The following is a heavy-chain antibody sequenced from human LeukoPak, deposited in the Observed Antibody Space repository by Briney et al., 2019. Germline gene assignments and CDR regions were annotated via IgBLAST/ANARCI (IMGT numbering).Heavy chain of an antibody. CDR3: AKGVLQVD. Sequence: GGSMTLSCAASAFTLSSNYMMWVRQAPGKGLEWVSVIYSGGSTYYDNSVKGRFTISRDNSKNTLYLQMNSLSPEDTAVYYCAKGVLQVDWGLGTLVTVSS. CDR2: IYSGGST. J-gene: IGHJ4*02. D-gene: IGHD1-1*01. V-gene: IGHV3-53*01. CDR1: AFTLSSNY.